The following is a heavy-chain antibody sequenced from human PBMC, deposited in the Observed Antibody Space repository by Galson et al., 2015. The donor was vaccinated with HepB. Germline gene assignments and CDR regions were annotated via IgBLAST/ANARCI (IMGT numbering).Heavy chain of an antibody. J-gene: IGHJ5*02. CDR1: GDSFNTYY. CDR2: IYHNGST. D-gene: IGHD4/OR15-4a*01. Sequence: SETLSLTCTVSGDSFNTYYWSWIRQSPGKGLEWIGYIYHNGSTNSNPSLRRRVTLLADMSKNQFSLRLRSVTAADTAVYYCARGKVLFDPWGQGTLVTVSS. CDR3: ARGKVLFDP. V-gene: IGHV4-59*08.